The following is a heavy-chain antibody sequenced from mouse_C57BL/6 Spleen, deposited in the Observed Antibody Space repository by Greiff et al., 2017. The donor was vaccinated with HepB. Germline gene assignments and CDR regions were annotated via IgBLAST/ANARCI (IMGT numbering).Heavy chain of an antibody. CDR2: ISYDGSN. Sequence: VQLKESGPGLVKPSQSLSLTCSVTGYSITSGYYWNWIRQFPGNKLEWMGYISYDGSNNYNPSLKNRISITRDTSKNQVFLKLNSVTTEDTATYYCAREEVITTVVATPYFDYWGQGTTLTVSS. J-gene: IGHJ2*01. CDR1: GYSITSGYY. CDR3: AREEVITTVVATPYFDY. V-gene: IGHV3-6*01. D-gene: IGHD1-1*01.